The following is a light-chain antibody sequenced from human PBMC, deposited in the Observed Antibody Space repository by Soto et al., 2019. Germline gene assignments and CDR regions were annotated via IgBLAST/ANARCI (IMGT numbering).Light chain of an antibody. Sequence: EIVLTQSPATLSVSAGGTVTLSCRASQSIRTNVAWYQQIPGQAPRLLVYGASTRATGVPARFSGSGSGIEFTLTISRLQSEDSAFSYCQQYFNWPLTWTFGPGT. CDR3: QQYFNWPLTWT. CDR2: GAS. J-gene: IGKJ3*01. CDR1: QSIRTN. V-gene: IGKV3-15*01.